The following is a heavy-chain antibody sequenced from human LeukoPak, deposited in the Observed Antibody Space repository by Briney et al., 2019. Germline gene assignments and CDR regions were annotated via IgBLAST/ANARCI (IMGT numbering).Heavy chain of an antibody. D-gene: IGHD4-11*01. V-gene: IGHV3-21*01. CDR3: ARAPPHDYMLDY. CDR1: GFTFSSYS. J-gene: IGHJ4*02. Sequence: GGSLRLSCAASGFTFSSYSMNWVRQAPGKGLEWVSSISSSSSYIYYADSVKGRFTISRDNAKNSLYLQMNSLRAEDTAVYYCARAPPHDYMLDYWGQGTLVTVSS. CDR2: ISSSSSYI.